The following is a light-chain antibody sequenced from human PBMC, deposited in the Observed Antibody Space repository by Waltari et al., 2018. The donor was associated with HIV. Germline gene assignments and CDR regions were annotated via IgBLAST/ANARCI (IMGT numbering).Light chain of an antibody. CDR1: TNDDGGCNH. CDR3: ESYTSSSVWV. Sequence: QSALTPPASVSGSPGQAIPISCTGYTNDDGGCNHLSWDQQHTSKAPRLMLYDVSNRLPVVSYRFSGSKSGDTASLTFSGLQPEDEAEYYCESYTSSSVWVFGGGTRLTVL. J-gene: IGLJ3*02. V-gene: IGLV2-14*03. CDR2: DVS.